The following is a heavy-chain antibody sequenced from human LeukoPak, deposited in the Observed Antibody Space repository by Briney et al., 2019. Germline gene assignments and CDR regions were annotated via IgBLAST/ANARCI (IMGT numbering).Heavy chain of an antibody. CDR1: GGTFSSYA. J-gene: IGHJ4*02. CDR3: ASPPGDSSGWYALF. Sequence: GRSLRLSCAASGGTFSSYAMHWVRQAPGKGLEWVAVISYDGSNKYHADSVKGRFTISRDNSKNTLYLQMNSLRAEDTAVYYCASPPGDSSGWYALFWGQGTLVTVSS. CDR2: ISYDGSNK. V-gene: IGHV3-30-3*01. D-gene: IGHD6-19*01.